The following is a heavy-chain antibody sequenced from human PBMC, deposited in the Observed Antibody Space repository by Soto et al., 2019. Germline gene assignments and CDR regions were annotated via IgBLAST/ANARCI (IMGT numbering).Heavy chain of an antibody. V-gene: IGHV4-59*01. CDR2: IYYSGST. J-gene: IGHJ6*02. CDR3: ARDLAYSSSSGLYYYYGMDV. CDR1: GGSISSYY. D-gene: IGHD6-6*01. Sequence: SETLSLTCTVSGGSISSYYWSWIRQPPGKGLEWIGYIYYSGSTNYNPSLKSRVTISVDTSKNQFSLKLSSVTAADTAVYYCARDLAYSSSSGLYYYYGMDVWGQGTTVTVSS.